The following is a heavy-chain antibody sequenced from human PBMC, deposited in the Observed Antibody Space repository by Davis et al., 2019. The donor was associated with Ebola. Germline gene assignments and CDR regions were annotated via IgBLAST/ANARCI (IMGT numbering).Heavy chain of an antibody. CDR3: AKEGWELDYFDY. CDR1: GFTFSSYA. J-gene: IGHJ4*02. CDR2: ISGSGGST. V-gene: IGHV3-23*01. Sequence: GESLKISCAASGFTFSSYAMSWVRQAPGKGLEWVSAISGSGGSTYYADSVKGRFTISRDNSKNTLYLQMNSLRAEDTAVYYCAKEGWELDYFDYWGQGTLVTVSS. D-gene: IGHD1-26*01.